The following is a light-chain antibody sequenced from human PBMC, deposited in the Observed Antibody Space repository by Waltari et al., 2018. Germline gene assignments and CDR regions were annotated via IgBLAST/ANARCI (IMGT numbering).Light chain of an antibody. CDR2: AVT. J-gene: IGLJ3*02. CDR3: SSITGSSTWV. CDR1: SDDIASYNR. V-gene: IGLV2-18*02. Sequence: QSALTQPPSVSGSPGHSVTLSCTGTSDDIASYNRVSWYQQPPGTAPRLIIYAVTYRPSGVPDRFSGSKSGNTASLTISGRQAQDEADYYCSSITGSSTWVFGGGTKLTVL.